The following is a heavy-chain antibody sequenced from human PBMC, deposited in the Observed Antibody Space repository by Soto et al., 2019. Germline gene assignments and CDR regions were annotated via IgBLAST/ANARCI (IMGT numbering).Heavy chain of an antibody. J-gene: IGHJ6*02. Sequence: QVQLQQWGAGLLKPSETLSLTCAVYGGSFSGYYWSWIRQPPGKGLEWIGEINHSGSTNYNPSLKSQVTISVDTSKNQFYLKLSSGTAADTAVYYFARGRGSWYGSHYYGMDVWGQGTTVTVSS. CDR2: INHSGST. CDR1: GGSFSGYY. D-gene: IGHD6-13*01. V-gene: IGHV4-34*01. CDR3: ARGRGSWYGSHYYGMDV.